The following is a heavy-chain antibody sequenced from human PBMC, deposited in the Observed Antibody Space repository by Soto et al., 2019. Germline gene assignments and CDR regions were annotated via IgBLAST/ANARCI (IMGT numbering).Heavy chain of an antibody. CDR3: ARGEQYSGRIFDY. CDR1: GDGVSSNSAG. CDR2: TYYRSKWYY. D-gene: IGHD1-26*01. V-gene: IGHV6-1*01. J-gene: IGHJ4*01. Sequence: SQTLSLTCAITGDGVSSNSAGWSWVRQSPSRGLEWLGRTYYRSKWYYEYAVSVRGRITINPDTSKNQYSLQLNSVTPEDTAVYFFARGEQYSGRIFDYWGQATLVTVSS.